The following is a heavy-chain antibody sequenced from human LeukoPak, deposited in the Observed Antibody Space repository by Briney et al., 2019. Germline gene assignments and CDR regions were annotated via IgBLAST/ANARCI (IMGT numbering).Heavy chain of an antibody. Sequence: PGGSLRLSCAASGFTFSSYAMHWVRQAPGKGLEWVAVISYDRSNKYYADSVKGRFTISRDNSKNTLYLQMNSLRAEDTAVYYCPRERYYYDSSGSYYFDYWGQGTLVTVSS. J-gene: IGHJ4*02. D-gene: IGHD3-22*01. CDR3: PRERYYYDSSGSYYFDY. V-gene: IGHV3-30-3*01. CDR1: GFTFSSYA. CDR2: ISYDRSNK.